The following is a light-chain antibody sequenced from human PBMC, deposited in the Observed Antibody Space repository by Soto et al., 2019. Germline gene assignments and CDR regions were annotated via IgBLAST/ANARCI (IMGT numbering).Light chain of an antibody. V-gene: IGLV2-14*01. J-gene: IGLJ1*01. CDR1: STDLGSYDY. CDR2: EVN. CDR3: SSYRGSSTPYV. Sequence: QSVLTQPASVSGTPGQSITISCTGTSTDLGSYDYVSWYQQHPGKAPKLVIHEVNKRPSGVSHRFSGSKSGDTASLTISGLQPEDEAEYYCSSYRGSSTPYVFGTGTKVT.